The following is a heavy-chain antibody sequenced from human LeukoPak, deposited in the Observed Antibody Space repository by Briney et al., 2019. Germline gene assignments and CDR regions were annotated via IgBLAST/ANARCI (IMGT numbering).Heavy chain of an antibody. Sequence: PGGSLRLSCAASGFTFSSYGVHWVRQAPGKGLEWVAVIWYDGSNKYYADSVKGRFTISRDNSKNTLYLQMNSLRAEDTAVYYCAREYCSGGSCYWFDPWGQGTLVTVSS. V-gene: IGHV3-33*01. J-gene: IGHJ5*02. CDR3: AREYCSGGSCYWFDP. CDR1: GFTFSSYG. CDR2: IWYDGSNK. D-gene: IGHD2-15*01.